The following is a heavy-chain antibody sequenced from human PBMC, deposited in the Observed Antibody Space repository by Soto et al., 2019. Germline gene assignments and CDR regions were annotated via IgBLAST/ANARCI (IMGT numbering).Heavy chain of an antibody. CDR1: GYTFTSYD. CDR2: MNPNSGNT. V-gene: IGHV1-8*01. CDR3: ARWPDGYYYYGMDV. J-gene: IGHJ6*02. Sequence: QVQLVQSGAEVKKPGASVKVSCKASGYTFTSYDINWVRQATGQGLEWMGWMNPNSGNTGYEQKFQCVVTMTRNTSIITAYMELSSPRSEDTAVYYCARWPDGYYYYGMDVGGQGTTVTVSS.